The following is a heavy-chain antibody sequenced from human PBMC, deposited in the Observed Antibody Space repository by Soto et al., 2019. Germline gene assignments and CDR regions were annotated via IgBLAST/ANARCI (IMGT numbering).Heavy chain of an antibody. CDR2: IYYSGST. J-gene: IGHJ6*03. V-gene: IGHV4-59*08. CDR3: ARHAYCSGGSCYSPYYYYYYMDV. D-gene: IGHD2-15*01. Sequence: TLSLTCTVSGGSISSYYWSWIRQPPGKGLEWIGYIYYSGSTNYNPSLKSRVTISVDTSKNQFSLKLSSVTAADTAVYYCARHAYCSGGSCYSPYYYYYYMDVWGKGTTVTVSS. CDR1: GGSISSYY.